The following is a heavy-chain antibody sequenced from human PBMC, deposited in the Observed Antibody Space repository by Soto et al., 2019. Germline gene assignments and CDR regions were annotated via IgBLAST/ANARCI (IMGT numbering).Heavy chain of an antibody. CDR3: ARDHGGSTWFVGIYYYFGVDV. CDR1: GFTISSYN. V-gene: IGHV3-48*02. CDR2: ISGSSDTI. Sequence: EVQLVESGGGLVQPGGSLRLSCAASGFTISSYNMNWVRQAPGKGLEWVSYISGSSDTIYYADSVKGRFTISRDNAKNSLYLQMDSLRDEDTAVYYCARDHGGSTWFVGIYYYFGVDVWGQGTTVTVSS. D-gene: IGHD6-13*01. J-gene: IGHJ6*02.